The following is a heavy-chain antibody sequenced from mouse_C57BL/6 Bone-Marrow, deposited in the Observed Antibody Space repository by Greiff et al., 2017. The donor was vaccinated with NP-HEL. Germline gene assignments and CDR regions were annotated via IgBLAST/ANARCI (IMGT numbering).Heavy chain of an antibody. CDR3: ARDALSGAMDY. V-gene: IGHV7-1*01. Sequence: EVQWVESGGGLVQSGRSLRLSCATSGFTFSDFYMEWVRQAPGKGLEWIAASRNKANDYTTEYSASVKGRFIVSRDTSQSILYLQMNALRAEDTAIYYCARDALSGAMDYWGQGTSVTVSS. CDR2: SRNKANDYTT. D-gene: IGHD3-1*01. CDR1: GFTFSDFY. J-gene: IGHJ4*01.